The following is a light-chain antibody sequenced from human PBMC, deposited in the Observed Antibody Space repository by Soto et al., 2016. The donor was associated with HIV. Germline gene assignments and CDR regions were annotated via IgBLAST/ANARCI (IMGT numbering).Light chain of an antibody. CDR3: QKYNNDVT. CDR2: AAS. Sequence: DIQLTQSPSSLSAFVGDRVTITCRASQGIRRDLGWYQQKPGKAPRRLIYAASDLHSGVPSRFSGSGSGTEFTLTISSLQPEDIGTYYCQKYNNDVTFGGGTKVEI. V-gene: IGKV1-17*01. CDR1: QGIRRD. J-gene: IGKJ4*01.